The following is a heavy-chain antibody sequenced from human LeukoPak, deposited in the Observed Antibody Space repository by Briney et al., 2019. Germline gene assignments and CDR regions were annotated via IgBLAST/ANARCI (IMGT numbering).Heavy chain of an antibody. Sequence: SETLSLTCAVYGGSFSGYYWSWIRQPPGKGLEWIGEINHSGSTNYNPSFKSRVTISVDTSKNQFSLKLSSVTAADTAVYYCARETGYRGNWFDPWGQGTLVTVSS. CDR3: ARETGYRGNWFDP. D-gene: IGHD3-9*01. V-gene: IGHV4-34*01. CDR1: GGSFSGYY. J-gene: IGHJ5*02. CDR2: INHSGST.